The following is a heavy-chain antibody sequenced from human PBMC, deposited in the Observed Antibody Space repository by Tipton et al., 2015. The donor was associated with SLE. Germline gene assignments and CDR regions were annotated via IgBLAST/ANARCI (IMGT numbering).Heavy chain of an antibody. CDR2: ISWDSANI. V-gene: IGHV3-9*01. J-gene: IGHJ3*02. Sequence: SLRLSCAASGFTFDDYAMHWVRQGPGKGLEWVSSISWDSANIRYAHSVRGRFTVSRDNAKNSLYLEMNSLTEEDTALFYCAKANYYDTSLDIWGQGTMVIVSS. D-gene: IGHD3-22*01. CDR1: GFTFDDYA. CDR3: AKANYYDTSLDI.